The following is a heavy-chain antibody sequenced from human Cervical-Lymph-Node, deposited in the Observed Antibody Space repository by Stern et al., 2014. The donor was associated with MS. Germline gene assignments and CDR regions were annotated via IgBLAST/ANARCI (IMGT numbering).Heavy chain of an antibody. CDR3: ARDRFAFDF. Sequence: QVQLVQSGDEVKKPGASVKVSCKESGYTFTTYYMHWVRQAPGQGLEWMGMIYPSGGSTSYAPKFQGRVTMTRDTSTSTIYMELSSLRSEDTAIYYCARDRFAFDFWGQGTMVTVSS. V-gene: IGHV1-46*01. CDR2: IYPSGGST. J-gene: IGHJ3*01. CDR1: GYTFTTYY.